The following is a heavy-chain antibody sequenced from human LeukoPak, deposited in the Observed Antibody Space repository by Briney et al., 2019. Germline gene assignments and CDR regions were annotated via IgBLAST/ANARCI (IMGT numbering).Heavy chain of an antibody. CDR2: IRYDGSNK. D-gene: IGHD1-26*01. CDR1: GFTFSSYG. Sequence: QPGGSLRLSCAASGFTFSSYGMHWVRQAPGKGLEWVAFIRYDGSNKYYAGSVKGRFTISREDARNLLFLQMNSLRAGDTAVYYCVRVRVGSGAFDIWGQGTMVTVSS. CDR3: VRVRVGSGAFDI. J-gene: IGHJ3*02. V-gene: IGHV3-30*02.